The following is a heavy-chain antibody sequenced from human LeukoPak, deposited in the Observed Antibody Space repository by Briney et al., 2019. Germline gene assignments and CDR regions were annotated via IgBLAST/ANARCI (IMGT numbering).Heavy chain of an antibody. CDR2: IYPGDSDT. Sequence: GESLKISCKGSGYSFTSYWSGWVRQMPGKGLEWMGIIYPGDSDTRYSPSFQGQVAISADKSISTAYLQWSSLKASDTAMYYCARQNDILTGYSDYWGQGTLVTVSS. J-gene: IGHJ4*02. CDR3: ARQNDILTGYSDY. D-gene: IGHD3-9*01. CDR1: GYSFTSYW. V-gene: IGHV5-51*01.